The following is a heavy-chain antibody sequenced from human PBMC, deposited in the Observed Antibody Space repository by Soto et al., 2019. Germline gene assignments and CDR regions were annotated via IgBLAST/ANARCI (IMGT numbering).Heavy chain of an antibody. D-gene: IGHD2-21*02. J-gene: IGHJ6*02. CDR3: ARASGGAYCGGDCYPYYYYGMDV. Sequence: ASVKVSCKASGYTFTSYGISWVRQAPGQGLEWMGWISAYNGNTNYAQKLQGRVTMTTDTSTSTAYMELRVLSSDDTAVYYCARASGGAYCGGDCYPYYYYGMDVWGQGTTVTVSS. CDR2: ISAYNGNT. V-gene: IGHV1-18*04. CDR1: GYTFTSYG.